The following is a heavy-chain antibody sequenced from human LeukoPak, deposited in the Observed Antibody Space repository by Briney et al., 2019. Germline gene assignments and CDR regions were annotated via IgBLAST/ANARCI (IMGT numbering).Heavy chain of an antibody. CDR3: ARVNYYYGMGV. CDR1: GGSFSGYY. Sequence: LETLSLTCAVYGGSFSGYYWSWIRQPPGKGLEWIGEINHSGSTNYNPSLKSRVTISVDTSKNLFSLKLSSVTVADTAVYYCARVNYYYGMGVWGQGTTVTVSS. CDR2: INHSGST. V-gene: IGHV4-34*01. J-gene: IGHJ6*02.